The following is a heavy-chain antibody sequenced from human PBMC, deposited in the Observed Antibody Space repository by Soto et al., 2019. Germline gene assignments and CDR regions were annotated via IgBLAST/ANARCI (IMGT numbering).Heavy chain of an antibody. Sequence: PGGSLRLSCAASGFTVSSNYMSWVRQAPGKGLEWVSVIYSGGSTYYADSVKGRFTISRHNSKNTLYLQMNSLRAEDTAVYYCVGNAPDYDILTGRSSFDYWGQGTLVTVSS. D-gene: IGHD3-9*01. J-gene: IGHJ4*02. CDR3: VGNAPDYDILTGRSSFDY. CDR1: GFTVSSNY. CDR2: IYSGGST. V-gene: IGHV3-53*04.